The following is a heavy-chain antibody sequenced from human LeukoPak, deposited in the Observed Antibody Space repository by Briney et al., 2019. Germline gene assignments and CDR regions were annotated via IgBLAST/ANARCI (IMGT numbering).Heavy chain of an antibody. Sequence: GGSLRLSCAASGFTFSSYAMSWVRQAPGKGLEWVSAISGSGGSTYYADSVKGRFTISRDNSKNTLYLQMNSLRAEDTAVYYCAKSGQDCGGDCYPWDYFYGMDVWGQGTTVTVSS. CDR1: GFTFSSYA. J-gene: IGHJ6*02. V-gene: IGHV3-23*01. CDR3: AKSGQDCGGDCYPWDYFYGMDV. D-gene: IGHD2-21*02. CDR2: ISGSGGST.